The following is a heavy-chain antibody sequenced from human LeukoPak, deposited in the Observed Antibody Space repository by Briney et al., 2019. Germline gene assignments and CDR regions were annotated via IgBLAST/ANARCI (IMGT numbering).Heavy chain of an antibody. CDR3: ATGFSRPYYYGMDV. CDR1: GFTFSDYY. Sequence: GGSLRLSCAASGFTFSDYYMSCIRRAPGKGLEWVSSITSSGTTIYYADSVKGRFTISRDNAKNSLYLQMNSLRAEDTAVYYCATGFSRPYYYGMDVWGQGTTVTVSS. V-gene: IGHV3-11*01. CDR2: ITSSGTTI. J-gene: IGHJ6*02. D-gene: IGHD1-14*01.